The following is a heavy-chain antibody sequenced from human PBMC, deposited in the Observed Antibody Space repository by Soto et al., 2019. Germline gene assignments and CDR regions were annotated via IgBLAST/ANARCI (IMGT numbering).Heavy chain of an antibody. CDR2: IDPSDSYT. CDR3: ARPNIATSGGGLDPRGPYYYGMDV. CDR1: GYSCTSYW. D-gene: IGHD6-13*01. Sequence: ESLKISCKGSGYSCTSYWISWVRQLPGKGLEWMGRIDPSDSYTNYSPSFQGHVTISADKSISTAYLQWSSLRASDTAMYYCARPNIATSGGGLDPRGPYYYGMDVWGQGTTVTVSS. V-gene: IGHV5-10-1*01. J-gene: IGHJ6*02.